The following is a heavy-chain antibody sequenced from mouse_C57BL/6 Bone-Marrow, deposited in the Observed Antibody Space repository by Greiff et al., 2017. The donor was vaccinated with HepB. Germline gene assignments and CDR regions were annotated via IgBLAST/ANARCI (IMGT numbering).Heavy chain of an antibody. CDR2: ISNGGGST. CDR1: GFTFSDYY. CDR3: ARHQGRGYYAMDY. J-gene: IGHJ4*01. V-gene: IGHV5-12*01. D-gene: IGHD3-2*02. Sequence: EVKLVESGGGLVQPGGSLKLSCAASGFTFSDYYMYWVRQTPEKRLVWVAYISNGGGSTYYPDTVKGRFTISRDNAKNTLYLQMSRLKSEDTAMYYCARHQGRGYYAMDYWGQGTSVTVSS.